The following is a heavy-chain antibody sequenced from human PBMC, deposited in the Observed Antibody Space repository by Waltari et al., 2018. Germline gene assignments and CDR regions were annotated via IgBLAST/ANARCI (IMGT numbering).Heavy chain of an antibody. J-gene: IGHJ6*03. V-gene: IGHV3-11*01. CDR3: ANIPAAIDYYSMDV. Sequence: QVQLVESGGGLVKPGGSLRLSCAASGFTFSDSSMRWIRQAPGKGLEWVSYIRSSVSTTYYADSVKGRFTISRDNAKNSLYLQMNSLRAEDTAVYYCANIPAAIDYYSMDVWGKGTTVTVSS. CDR2: IRSSVSTT. CDR1: GFTFSDSS. D-gene: IGHD2-2*01.